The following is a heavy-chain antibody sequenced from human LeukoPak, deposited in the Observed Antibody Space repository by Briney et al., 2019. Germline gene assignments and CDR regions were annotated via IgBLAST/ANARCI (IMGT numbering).Heavy chain of an antibody. CDR2: INPNSGGT. Sequence: ASVKVSCKASGGTFSSYTISWVRQAPGQGLEWMGWINPNSGGTNYAQKFQGRVTMTRDTSISTAYMELSRLRSDDTAVYYCARGPYSSSSGWFDPWGQGTLVTVSS. D-gene: IGHD6-6*01. CDR3: ARGPYSSSSGWFDP. V-gene: IGHV1-2*02. CDR1: GGTFSSYT. J-gene: IGHJ5*02.